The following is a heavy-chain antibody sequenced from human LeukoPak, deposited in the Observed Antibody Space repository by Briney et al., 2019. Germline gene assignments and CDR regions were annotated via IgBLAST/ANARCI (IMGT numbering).Heavy chain of an antibody. J-gene: IGHJ4*02. V-gene: IGHV3-48*01. CDR1: GFTFSCYS. CDR3: TTAKNDY. Sequence: GGSLRLSCAASGFTFSCYSMNWVRQTSGKRLEWVSYITGSSDTIYYADSVKGRFTISRDNARNSLFLQMNSLRAEDTAVYYCTTAKNDYWGQGTLVTVSS. CDR2: ITGSSDTI.